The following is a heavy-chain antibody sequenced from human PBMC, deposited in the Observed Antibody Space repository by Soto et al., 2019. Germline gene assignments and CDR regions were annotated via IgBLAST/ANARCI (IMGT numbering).Heavy chain of an antibody. Sequence: ETLSLTCSVSDGSINSHFWSWIRQPAGKRLEWIGRIYSSGSTIYNPSLQSRVTMSVDTSKNQFSLKLRSVTAADTAVYYCARDNVWSGYYSFFDYWGQGTLVTVSS. CDR3: ARDNVWSGYYSFFDY. CDR1: DGSINSHF. D-gene: IGHD3-3*01. CDR2: IYSSGST. V-gene: IGHV4-4*07. J-gene: IGHJ4*02.